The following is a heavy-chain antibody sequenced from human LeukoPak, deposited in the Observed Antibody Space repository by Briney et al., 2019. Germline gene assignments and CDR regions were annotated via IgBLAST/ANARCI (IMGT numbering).Heavy chain of an antibody. Sequence: GGSLTLSCKGSGFNFGEYAMGWARQAPGKGLEWLSFIRGRPYGGTIEYAASLKGRFTISRDDSKSIAYLDMNSLKIEDSAVYYCFKYSASRDDYWGQGTLVTVSS. CDR3: FKYSASRDDY. CDR1: GFNFGEYA. D-gene: IGHD5-24*01. J-gene: IGHJ4*02. CDR2: IRGRPYGGTI. V-gene: IGHV3-49*04.